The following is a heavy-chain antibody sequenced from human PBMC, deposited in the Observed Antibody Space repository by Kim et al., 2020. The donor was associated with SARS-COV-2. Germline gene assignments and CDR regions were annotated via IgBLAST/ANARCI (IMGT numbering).Heavy chain of an antibody. Sequence: SETLSLTCTVSGGSISSGGYYWSWIRQHPGKGLEWIGYIYYSGSTYYNPSLKSRVTISVDTSKNQFSLKLSSVTAADTAVYYCARASITIFGVVLHFDYWGRGTLVTVSS. V-gene: IGHV4-31*03. CDR1: GGSISSGGYY. CDR2: IYYSGST. CDR3: ARASITIFGVVLHFDY. J-gene: IGHJ4*02. D-gene: IGHD3-3*01.